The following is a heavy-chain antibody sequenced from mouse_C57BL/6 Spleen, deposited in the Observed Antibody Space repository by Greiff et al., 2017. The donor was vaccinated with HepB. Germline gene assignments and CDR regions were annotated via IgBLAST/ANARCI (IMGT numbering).Heavy chain of an antibody. V-gene: IGHV10-1*01. CDR3: VRHAYYSNWDAMDY. J-gene: IGHJ4*01. Sequence: EVKLVESGGGLVQPKGSLKLSCAASGFSFNTYAMNWVRQAPGKGLEWVARIRSKSNNYATYYADSVKDRFTISRDDSESMLYLQMNNLKTEDTAMYYCVRHAYYSNWDAMDYWGQGTSVTVSS. CDR1: GFSFNTYA. CDR2: IRSKSNNYAT. D-gene: IGHD2-5*01.